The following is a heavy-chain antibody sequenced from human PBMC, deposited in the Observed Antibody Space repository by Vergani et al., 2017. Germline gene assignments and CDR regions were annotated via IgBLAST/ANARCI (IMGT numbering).Heavy chain of an antibody. J-gene: IGHJ3*02. Sequence: QVQLQESGPGLVKPSETLSLTCSVSGYPISRGYYWGWIRQPPGKGVEWVATVFHSGSAHYNPSLWRRVTLSVETSKNQYSLRFSTLTAADTAVYSSARQFWVSQGVGAFETWGRGTEVSVSS. V-gene: IGHV4-38-2*02. CDR2: VFHSGSA. CDR1: GYPISRGYY. CDR3: ARQFWVSQGVGAFET. D-gene: IGHD3-16*01.